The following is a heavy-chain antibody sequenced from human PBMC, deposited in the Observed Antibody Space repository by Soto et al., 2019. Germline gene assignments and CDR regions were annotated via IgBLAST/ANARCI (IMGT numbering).Heavy chain of an antibody. CDR2: MNPNSGNT. Sequence: ASVKVSCKXSGYTFTSYDINWVRQATGQGLEWMGWMNPNSGNTGYAQKFQGRVTMTRNTSISTAYLQWSSLKASDTAMYYCARHNHRRSHRLQQLALHYYYGMDVWGQGTTVTVSS. D-gene: IGHD6-13*01. J-gene: IGHJ6*02. V-gene: IGHV1-8*01. CDR3: ARHNHRRSHRLQQLALHYYYGMDV. CDR1: GYTFTSYD.